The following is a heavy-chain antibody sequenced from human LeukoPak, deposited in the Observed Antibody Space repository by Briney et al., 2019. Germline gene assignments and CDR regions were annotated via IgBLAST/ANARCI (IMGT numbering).Heavy chain of an antibody. CDR2: IYAGDPDT. Sequence: GESLKISCKGSGYSFTSYWIGWVRQMPGKGLEWMGIIYAGDPDTRYSPSFQGQVTISVDKSISTAYLQWSSLKASDTAMYYCARRVPCSGGSCYDYWGQGTLVTVSS. J-gene: IGHJ4*02. D-gene: IGHD2-15*01. V-gene: IGHV5-51*01. CDR3: ARRVPCSGGSCYDY. CDR1: GYSFTSYW.